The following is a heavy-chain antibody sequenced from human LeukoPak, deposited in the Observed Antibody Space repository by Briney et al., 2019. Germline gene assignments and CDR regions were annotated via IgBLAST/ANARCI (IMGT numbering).Heavy chain of an antibody. CDR1: EFSVGSNY. J-gene: IGHJ4*02. V-gene: IGHV3-11*04. CDR3: AGDPPPRIAVAGDQTDY. CDR2: ISSSGSTI. Sequence: GGSLRLSCAASEFSVGSNYMTWVRQAPGKGLEWVSYISSSGSTIYYADSVRGRFTISRDNAKNSLYLQMNSLRAEDTAVYYCAGDPPPRIAVAGDQTDYWGEGTLVTVSS. D-gene: IGHD6-19*01.